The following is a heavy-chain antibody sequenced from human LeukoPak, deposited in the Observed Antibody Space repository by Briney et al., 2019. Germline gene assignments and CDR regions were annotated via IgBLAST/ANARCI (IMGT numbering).Heavy chain of an antibody. D-gene: IGHD1-1*01. CDR3: ARGVNQLPVTWFDP. J-gene: IGHJ5*02. V-gene: IGHV1-18*01. Sequence: ASVKVSCKAAGYTFINYGISWVRQAPGQGLEWMGWISTYNGNTNYAQRLQGRVTMTTDTSTSTAYMELRSLRSDDTAIYYCARGVNQLPVTWFDPWGQGTLVTVSS. CDR1: GYTFINYG. CDR2: ISTYNGNT.